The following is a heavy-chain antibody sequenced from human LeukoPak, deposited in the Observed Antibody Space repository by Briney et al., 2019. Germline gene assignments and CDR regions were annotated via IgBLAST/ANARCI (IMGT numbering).Heavy chain of an antibody. Sequence: GGSLRLSCAASGFTFSGSAMHWARQASGKGLEWVGRIRSKANSYATAYAASVKGRFTISRDDSKNTAYLQMNSLKTEDTAVYYCTRGAAAGYYYMDVWGKGTTVTVSS. CDR2: IRSKANSYAT. CDR3: TRGAAAGYYYMDV. J-gene: IGHJ6*03. CDR1: GFTFSGSA. D-gene: IGHD6-13*01. V-gene: IGHV3-73*01.